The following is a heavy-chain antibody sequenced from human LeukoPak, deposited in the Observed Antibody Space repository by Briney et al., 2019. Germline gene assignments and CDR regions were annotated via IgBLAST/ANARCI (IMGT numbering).Heavy chain of an antibody. CDR2: IWYDGSNK. J-gene: IGHJ4*02. Sequence: GGSLRLSCAASGFTFSSYWMHWVRQAPGKGLEWVAVIWYDGSNKYYADSVKGRFTISRDNSKNTLYLQMNSLRAEDTAVYCCARDPARALYYFDYWGQGTLVTVSS. CDR1: GFTFSSYW. CDR3: ARDPARALYYFDY. V-gene: IGHV3-33*08.